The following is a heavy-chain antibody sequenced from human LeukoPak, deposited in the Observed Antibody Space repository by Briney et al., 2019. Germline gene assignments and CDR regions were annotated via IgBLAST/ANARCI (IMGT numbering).Heavy chain of an antibody. D-gene: IGHD6-19*01. CDR3: ARGGIQVSGIDEFDY. J-gene: IGHJ4*02. CDR1: GFTFIDCD. CDR2: IGIRGDT. V-gene: IGHV3-13*01. Sequence: PGGSLRLSCAASGFTFIDCDMHWVRQVIGEGLEWVSAIGIRGDTHYSGSVKGRFTISRENAESSLYLQMNSLRAEDTAVYYCARGGIQVSGIDEFDYWGQGTLVTVSS.